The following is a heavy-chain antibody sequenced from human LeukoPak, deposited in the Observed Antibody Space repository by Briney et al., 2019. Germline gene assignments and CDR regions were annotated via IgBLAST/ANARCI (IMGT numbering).Heavy chain of an antibody. CDR2: IYYSGST. D-gene: IGHD4-17*01. CDR1: GGSISSGGYY. V-gene: IGHV4-30-4*01. J-gene: IGHJ4*02. Sequence: SQTLSLTCTVSGGSISSGGYYWSWIRQPPGEGLEWIGYIYYSGSTYYHPSLKSRVTISLDTSKNQFSLKLSSVTAADTAVYYCARVTTVTTTFHFDYWGQGTLVTVSS. CDR3: ARVTTVTTTFHFDY.